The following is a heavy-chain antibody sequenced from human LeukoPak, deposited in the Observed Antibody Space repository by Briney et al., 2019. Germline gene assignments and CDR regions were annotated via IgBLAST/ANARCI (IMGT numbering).Heavy chain of an antibody. CDR2: IYYSGST. CDR1: GGSISSYY. Sequence: SETLSLTCTVSGGSISSYYWSCIRQPPGKGREWIGYIYYSGSTNYNPSLKSRVTISLDTSKNQFSLRLSSVTAADTAVYYCARTVRQLLANDAFDNWGQGTMVTVSS. J-gene: IGHJ3*02. CDR3: ARTVRQLLANDAFDN. D-gene: IGHD4-11*01. V-gene: IGHV4-59*01.